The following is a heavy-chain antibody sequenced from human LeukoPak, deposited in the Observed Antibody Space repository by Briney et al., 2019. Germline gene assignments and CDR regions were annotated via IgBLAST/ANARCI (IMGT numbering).Heavy chain of an antibody. V-gene: IGHV1-18*04. D-gene: IGHD6-13*01. CDR1: GYTFTGYY. CDR2: ISAYNGNT. Sequence: ASVKVSCKASGYTFTGYYMHWVRQAPGQGLEWMGWISAYNGNTNYAQKLQGRVTMTTDTSTSTAYMELRSLRSDDTAVYYCARAIGSSSWADAFDIWGQGTMVTVSS. CDR3: ARAIGSSSWADAFDI. J-gene: IGHJ3*02.